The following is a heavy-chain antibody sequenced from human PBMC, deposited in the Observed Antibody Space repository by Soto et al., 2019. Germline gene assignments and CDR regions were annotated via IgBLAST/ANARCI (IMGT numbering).Heavy chain of an antibody. Sequence: PGGSLRLSCAASGFTFSSYGMHWVRQAPGKGLEWVAVISYDGSNKYYADSVKGRFTISRDNSKNTLYLQMNSLRAEDTAVYYCAKDAGFLEWLFSFDYWGQGTLVTVSS. CDR2: ISYDGSNK. CDR1: GFTFSSYG. J-gene: IGHJ4*02. CDR3: AKDAGFLEWLFSFDY. D-gene: IGHD3-3*01. V-gene: IGHV3-30*18.